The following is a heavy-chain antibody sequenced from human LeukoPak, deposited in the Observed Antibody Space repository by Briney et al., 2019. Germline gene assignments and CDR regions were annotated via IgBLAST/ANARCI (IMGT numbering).Heavy chain of an antibody. Sequence: SQTLSLTCAISGDSVSSNSAAWNWIRQSPSRGLEWLGRTYYRSKWYNDYAVSVKSRITINPDTSKNQFSLKLSSVTAADTAVYYCARGIAAVARNYFDYWGQGTLVTVSS. CDR1: GDSVSSNSAA. D-gene: IGHD6-13*01. V-gene: IGHV6-1*01. CDR2: TYYRSKWYN. CDR3: ARGIAAVARNYFDY. J-gene: IGHJ4*02.